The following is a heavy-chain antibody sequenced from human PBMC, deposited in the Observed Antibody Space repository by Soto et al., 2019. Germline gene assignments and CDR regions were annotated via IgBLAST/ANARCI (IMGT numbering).Heavy chain of an antibody. D-gene: IGHD1-20*01. J-gene: IGHJ4*02. V-gene: IGHV1-3*01. Sequence: QVQLVQSGAEVKEPGASVKVSCKASGYTFTTHVMHWVRQAPGQRLEWMGWVNGGDGNTKYSQKFQDRVTITRDTSATTAYMELSSLRSEDKAVYYCARDSGIRGPSGDLDYWGQGTLVTVSS. CDR3: ARDSGIRGPSGDLDY. CDR1: GYTFTTHV. CDR2: VNGGDGNT.